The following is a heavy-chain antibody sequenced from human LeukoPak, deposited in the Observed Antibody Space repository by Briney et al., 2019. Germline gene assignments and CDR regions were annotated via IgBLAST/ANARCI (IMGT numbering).Heavy chain of an antibody. CDR2: INSGGTVT. V-gene: IGHV3-74*01. CDR1: GFTFSDFW. Sequence: GGSLRLSCAASGFTFSDFWMHWVRQAPGKGLVWVSRINSGGTVTNYADSVKGRFTISRDNAKNSLYLQMNSLRAEDTAVYYCARVKYSSGCRYWGQGTLVTVSS. J-gene: IGHJ4*02. D-gene: IGHD6-19*01. CDR3: ARVKYSSGCRY.